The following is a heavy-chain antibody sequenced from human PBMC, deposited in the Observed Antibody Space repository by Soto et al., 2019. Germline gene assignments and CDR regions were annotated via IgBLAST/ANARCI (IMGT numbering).Heavy chain of an antibody. CDR2: IYYSGST. CDR1: GGSISGYY. D-gene: IGHD5-18*01. J-gene: IGHJ4*01. CDR3: AREPPRGYSYGYFDC. V-gene: IGHV4-59*01. Sequence: SETLSLTCTVSGGSISGYYWSWIRQPPGKGLEWIGYIYYSGSTSYNPSLKSRLTISVDTSKNQFSLKLSSVTAADTAVYYCAREPPRGYSYGYFDCCGHGTLVTVSS.